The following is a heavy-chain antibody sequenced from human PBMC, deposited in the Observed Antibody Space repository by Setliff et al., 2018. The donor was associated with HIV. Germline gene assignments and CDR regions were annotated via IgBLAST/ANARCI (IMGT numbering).Heavy chain of an antibody. Sequence: SETLSLTCTVSGYSISSGYYWGWVRQPPGKGLDWIGSFYPSGSTYYSPSLQGRVTISVDTSKNQLSLKLSSVTAADTAVYYCARVGGYDGRVDFDYWGQGTLVTVSS. CDR1: GYSISSGYY. CDR2: FYPSGST. V-gene: IGHV4-38-2*02. D-gene: IGHD5-12*01. J-gene: IGHJ4*02. CDR3: ARVGGYDGRVDFDY.